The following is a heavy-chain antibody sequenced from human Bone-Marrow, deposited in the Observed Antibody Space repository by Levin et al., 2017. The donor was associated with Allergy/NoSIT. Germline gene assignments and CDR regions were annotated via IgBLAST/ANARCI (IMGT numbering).Heavy chain of an antibody. V-gene: IGHV4-59*01. CDR3: ASGFYSNYIDY. J-gene: IGHJ4*02. CDR1: GGSISSSY. CDR2: IYYSGST. Sequence: SQTLSLTCTVSGGSISSSYWSWIRQPPGKGLEWIGYIYYSGSTNYNPSLKSRVTISVDTSKNQFSLTLSSVTAADTAVYYCASGFYSNYIDYWGQGTLVTVSS. D-gene: IGHD4-11*01.